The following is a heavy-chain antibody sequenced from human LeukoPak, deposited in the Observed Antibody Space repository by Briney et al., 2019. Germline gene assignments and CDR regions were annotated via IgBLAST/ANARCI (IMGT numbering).Heavy chain of an antibody. D-gene: IGHD3-16*01. CDR3: ARRVSGGPFDS. CDR1: GGSISSSSYY. Sequence: SETLSLTRTVSGGSISSSSYYWGWIRQPPGKGLEWIGSIYYSGSTYYSPSLKSRVTISVDTSKNQFSLRLSSVTAADTAVYYCARRVSGGPFDSWGQGTLVTVSS. CDR2: IYYSGST. V-gene: IGHV4-39*01. J-gene: IGHJ4*02.